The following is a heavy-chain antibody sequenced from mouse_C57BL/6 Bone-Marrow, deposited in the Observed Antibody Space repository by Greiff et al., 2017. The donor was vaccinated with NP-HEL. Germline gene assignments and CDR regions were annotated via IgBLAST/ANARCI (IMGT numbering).Heavy chain of an antibody. V-gene: IGHV5-4*03. J-gene: IGHJ2*01. CDR3: ASDRGDGYSSAY. CDR1: GFTFSSYA. D-gene: IGHD2-3*01. CDR2: ISDGGSYT. Sequence: DVKLVESGGGLVKPGGSLKLSCAASGFTFSSYAMSWVRQTPEKRLEWVATISDGGSYTYYPDNVKGRFTISRDNAKNNLYLQMSHLKSEDTAKDSAASDRGDGYSSAYWGQGTTLTVSS.